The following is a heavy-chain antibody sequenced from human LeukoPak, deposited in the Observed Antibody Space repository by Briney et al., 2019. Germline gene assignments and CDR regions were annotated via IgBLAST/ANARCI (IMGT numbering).Heavy chain of an antibody. J-gene: IGHJ4*02. CDR3: ARGRAFGVLFDY. CDR1: GGSFSGYY. V-gene: IGHV4-34*01. Sequence: SETLSLTCAVYGGSFSGYYWSWIRQPPGKGLEWIGEINHSGSTNYNPSLKSRVTISVDTSKNQFSLKLSSVTAADTAVYYCARGRAFGVLFDYWGREPWSPSPQ. D-gene: IGHD3-16*01. CDR2: INHSGST.